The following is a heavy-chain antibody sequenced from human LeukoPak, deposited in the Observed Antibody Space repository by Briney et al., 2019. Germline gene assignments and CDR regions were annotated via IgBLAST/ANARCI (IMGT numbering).Heavy chain of an antibody. CDR2: IFYSGST. Sequence: PSETLSLTCAVFGGSFSGYYWGWIRQPPGKGLEWIGNIFYSGSTYYSPSLRSRVTISLDTSRNQFSLKLNSVTAADTAVYYCAKSNGYGLVDIWGQGTMVTVSS. V-gene: IGHV4-34*12. CDR3: AKSNGYGLVDI. J-gene: IGHJ3*02. CDR1: GGSFSGYY. D-gene: IGHD3-10*01.